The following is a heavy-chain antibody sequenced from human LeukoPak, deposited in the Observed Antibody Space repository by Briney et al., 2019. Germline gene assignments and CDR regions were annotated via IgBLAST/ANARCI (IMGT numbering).Heavy chain of an antibody. CDR2: IYYSGST. Sequence: SETLSLTCTVSGGSISSSSYYWGWIRQPPGKGLEWIGSIYYSGSTYYNPSLKRRVTISVDTSKNQFSLKLSSVTAADTAVYYCARRSSWYNYYYYYMDVWSKGTTVTVSS. CDR3: ARRSSWYNYYYYYMDV. CDR1: GGSISSSSYY. J-gene: IGHJ6*03. D-gene: IGHD6-13*01. V-gene: IGHV4-39*01.